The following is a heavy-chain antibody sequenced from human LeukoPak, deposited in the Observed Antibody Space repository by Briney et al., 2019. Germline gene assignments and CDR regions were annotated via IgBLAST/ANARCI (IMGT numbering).Heavy chain of an antibody. V-gene: IGHV1-2*02. CDR1: GYTFTAYL. J-gene: IGHJ4*02. D-gene: IGHD3-10*01. Sequence: ASVKVSCEASGYTFTAYLLHWVRQAPGQGLEWMGWINPNRGETDYAQNFQGRVTMTRDTSINTAYMDLNRLRPDDTAVYYCVRSPTSGTYYNRPYYFDYWGQGTLVTVSS. CDR2: INPNRGET. CDR3: VRSPTSGTYYNRPYYFDY.